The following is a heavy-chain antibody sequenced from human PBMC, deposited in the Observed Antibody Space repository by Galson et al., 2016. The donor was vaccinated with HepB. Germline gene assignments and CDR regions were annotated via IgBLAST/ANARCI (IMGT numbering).Heavy chain of an antibody. J-gene: IGHJ3*01. CDR3: VREESIQMATIWYDAYHV. Sequence: SLRLSCAASGFTFSYYWMSWVRQAPGKGPEWVANIERDGSDTHYVESVKGRFTISRDNARNSLYLQMSSLRAEDTAVYYCVREESIQMATIWYDAYHVWGQGTMVTVSS. V-gene: IGHV3-7*03. D-gene: IGHD5-24*01. CDR2: IERDGSDT. CDR1: GFTFSYYW.